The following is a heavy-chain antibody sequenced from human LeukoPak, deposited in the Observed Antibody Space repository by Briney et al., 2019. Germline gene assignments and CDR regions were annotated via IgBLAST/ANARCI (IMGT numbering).Heavy chain of an antibody. V-gene: IGHV3-23*01. Sequence: GGSLRLSCAASGFTFSNYAMSWVRQAPGKGLEWVSAISGSAYSTYYADSVKGRFTISRDNSKNTLYLQMNSLRAEDTAVYYCARNRGCSSTSCYTRMDVWGQGTTVTVSS. J-gene: IGHJ6*02. D-gene: IGHD2-2*02. CDR2: ISGSAYST. CDR1: GFTFSNYA. CDR3: ARNRGCSSTSCYTRMDV.